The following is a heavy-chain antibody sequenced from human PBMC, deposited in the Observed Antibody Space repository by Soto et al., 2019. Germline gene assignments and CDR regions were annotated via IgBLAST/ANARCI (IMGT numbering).Heavy chain of an antibody. CDR2: IFSNDEK. D-gene: IGHD6-13*01. Sequence: SGPTLVNPTVTLTLTRSVSGFSLSNARMGVSWMRQPPGKALEWLAHIFSNDEKSYSTYMKSRLTISKDTSKSQVVLTMTNIDPVGTARYHCPRTSSGYSRSWYLDHWGQGTLVTISS. CDR1: GFSLSNARMG. CDR3: PRTSSGYSRSWYLDH. J-gene: IGHJ4*02. V-gene: IGHV2-26*01.